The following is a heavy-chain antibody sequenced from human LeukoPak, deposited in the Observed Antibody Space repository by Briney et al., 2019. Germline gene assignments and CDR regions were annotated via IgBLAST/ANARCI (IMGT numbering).Heavy chain of an antibody. V-gene: IGHV4-59*01. CDR3: AREGTAGTNPNWFDP. Sequence: SETLSLTCTVSGGSISGYYWSWIRQSPEKGLEWIGYIYYSGSTNFNPSLKSRVTISVDTSKNQFSLKLSSVTAADTAVYYCAREGTAGTNPNWFDPWGQGTLVTVSS. CDR1: GGSISGYY. J-gene: IGHJ5*02. D-gene: IGHD1-1*01. CDR2: IYYSGST.